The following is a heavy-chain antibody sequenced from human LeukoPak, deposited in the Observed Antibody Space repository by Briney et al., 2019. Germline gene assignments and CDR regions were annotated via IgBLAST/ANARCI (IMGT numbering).Heavy chain of an antibody. J-gene: IGHJ4*02. Sequence: PSETLSLTCTVSGGSISNYYWSWIRQPAGKGLEWIGRIYAGRNTDHNPSLKSRVTMSLDSSKNEFSLRLTSVPAADTAVYYCAREHKDYDGDGYYYGYWGQGTLVTVSS. D-gene: IGHD2-21*02. CDR2: IYAGRNT. CDR3: AREHKDYDGDGYYYGY. V-gene: IGHV4-4*07. CDR1: GGSISNYY.